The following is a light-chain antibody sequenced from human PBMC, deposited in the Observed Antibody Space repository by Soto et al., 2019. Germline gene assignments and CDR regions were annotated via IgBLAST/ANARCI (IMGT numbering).Light chain of an antibody. CDR1: QGIDTS. CDR2: APS. CDR3: PQLHGSTIT. Sequence: ILFTQSPSSLSASVGDRVTITCRASQGIDTSLAWYQQKPGKAPKLLIYAPSNFQSGVPSRFSGSGSGTHFTLTISSLQPEDVATYYCPQLHGSTITFGQGTRLEIK. J-gene: IGKJ5*01. V-gene: IGKV1-9*01.